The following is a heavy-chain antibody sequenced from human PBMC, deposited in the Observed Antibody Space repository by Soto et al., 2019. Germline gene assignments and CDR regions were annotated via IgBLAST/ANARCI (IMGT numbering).Heavy chain of an antibody. CDR2: ISYDGSNK. CDR3: ARDPTYYYDSSGYYAIPYYFDY. Sequence: GGSLRLSCAASGFTFSSYAMHWVRQAPGKGLEWVAVISYDGSNKYYADSVKGRFTISRDNSKNTLYLQMNSLRAEDTAVYYCARDPTYYYDSSGYYAIPYYFDYCGQGTMVTVSS. V-gene: IGHV3-30-3*01. J-gene: IGHJ4*02. D-gene: IGHD3-22*01. CDR1: GFTFSSYA.